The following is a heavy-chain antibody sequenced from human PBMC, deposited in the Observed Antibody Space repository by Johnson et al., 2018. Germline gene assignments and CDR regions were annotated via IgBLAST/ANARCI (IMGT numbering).Heavy chain of an antibody. D-gene: IGHD4-17*01. V-gene: IGHV3-53*01. J-gene: IGHJ3*02. CDR3: SRGGEYGDSYAFDI. CDR2: IYSGGST. CDR1: GFTVSSNY. Sequence: VQLVESGGGLIQPGGSLRLSCAASGFTVSSNYLSWVRQAPGKVLEWVSVIYSGGSTYYADSVKGRFTISRDNSKNPLYLQMNSLKAEEQAVYYCSRGGEYGDSYAFDIGGQWTMVTVSS.